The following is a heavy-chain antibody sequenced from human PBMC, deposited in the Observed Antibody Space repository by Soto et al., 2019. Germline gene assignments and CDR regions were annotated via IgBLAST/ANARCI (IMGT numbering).Heavy chain of an antibody. Sequence: SESMSLDCTVSGASVGSVSKDWSWVRHPAGKGLEGIGFVYYSEITNYNPSLKSRVTISLDTAKNQFSLKLNSETAADTAVYHCARGSDGDSVGFYYYAMDVWGQGTTVTVSS. CDR1: GASVGSVSKD. D-gene: IGHD4-17*01. CDR2: VYYSEIT. CDR3: ARGSDGDSVGFYYYAMDV. J-gene: IGHJ6*02. V-gene: IGHV4-61*01.